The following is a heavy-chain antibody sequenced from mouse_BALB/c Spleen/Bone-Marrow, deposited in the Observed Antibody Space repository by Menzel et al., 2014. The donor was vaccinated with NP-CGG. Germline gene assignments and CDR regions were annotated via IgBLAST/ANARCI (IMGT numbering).Heavy chain of an antibody. J-gene: IGHJ2*01. Sequence: VHLVESGAELVRPGTSVKVSCKASGYAFTNYLIEWFKQRPGQGLEWIGRINPGIGGTTYNAKFKGKATLTADKSSTTAYMQLSSLTSDDSAVYFCARFTRDYWGQGTTLTVSS. CDR3: ARFTRDY. CDR1: GYAFTNYL. V-gene: IGHV1-54*01. CDR2: INPGIGGT.